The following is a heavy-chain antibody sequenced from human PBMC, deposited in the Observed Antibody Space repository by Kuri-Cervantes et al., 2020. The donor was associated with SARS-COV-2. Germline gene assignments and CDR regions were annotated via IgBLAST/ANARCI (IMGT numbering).Heavy chain of an antibody. Sequence: GSLRLSCAVYGGSFSGYYWSWIRQPPGKGLEWIGEINHSGSTNYNPSLKSRVTISVDTSKNQFSLKLSSVTAADTAVYYCARPNIKQWLVLFGTGRAFDIWGQGTMVTVSS. CDR3: ARPNIKQWLVLFGTGRAFDI. CDR2: INHSGST. CDR1: GGSFSGYY. D-gene: IGHD6-19*01. V-gene: IGHV4-34*01. J-gene: IGHJ3*02.